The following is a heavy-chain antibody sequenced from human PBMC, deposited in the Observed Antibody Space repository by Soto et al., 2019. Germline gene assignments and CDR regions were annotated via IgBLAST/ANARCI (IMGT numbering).Heavy chain of an antibody. CDR3: GRDPPIIGTLRGAPLMPV. Sequence: ASVKVPCKGSGYTFTNYGFSWVRQAPGQAPEWMGWISPFNGDSRYSQKFQGRLTLTTDTSTTTAYMELRSLGFDDTAVYYCGRDPPIIGTLRGAPLMPVWGQGTTVTV. V-gene: IGHV1-18*04. CDR1: GYTFTNYG. CDR2: ISPFNGDS. D-gene: IGHD1-20*01. J-gene: IGHJ6*02.